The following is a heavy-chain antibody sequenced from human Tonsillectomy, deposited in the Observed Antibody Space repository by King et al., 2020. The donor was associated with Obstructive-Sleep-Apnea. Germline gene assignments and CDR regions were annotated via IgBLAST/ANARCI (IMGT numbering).Heavy chain of an antibody. CDR2: IYNSGST. D-gene: IGHD3-3*01. Sequence: VQLQESGPGLVKPSQTLSLTCSVSGGFIRNGDYYWSWVRQPPWKGLELIGDIYNSGSTYYNPYLNPSLKRRFTLLLDTSKNQFSLQLSSVAASDTAVFYCARLLRRDWYLDLWGRGTLVTVSS. CDR3: ARLLRRDWYLDL. J-gene: IGHJ2*01. V-gene: IGHV4-30-4*01. CDR1: GGFIRNGDYY.